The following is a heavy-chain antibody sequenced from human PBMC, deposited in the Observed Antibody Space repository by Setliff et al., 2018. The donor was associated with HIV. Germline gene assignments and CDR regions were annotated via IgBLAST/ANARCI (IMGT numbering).Heavy chain of an antibody. V-gene: IGHV4-61*09. J-gene: IGHJ4*02. CDR1: GGSISSDNYY. Sequence: SETLSLTCTVPGGSISSDNYYWNWIRQPAGKGLEWIGHIYTSGSTNYNPSLRSRVTISVDTSKNQFSLKLSSVTAADTAVYSCARSSPYYYDSSGYYYWGQGTLVTVSS. CDR3: ARSSPYYYDSSGYYY. CDR2: IYTSGST. D-gene: IGHD3-22*01.